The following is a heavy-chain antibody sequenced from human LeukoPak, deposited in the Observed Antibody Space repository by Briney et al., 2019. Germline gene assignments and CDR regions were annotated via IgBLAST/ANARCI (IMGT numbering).Heavy chain of an antibody. CDR2: MNPNSGNT. CDR3: AAAFGRWSAGTFDY. V-gene: IGHV1-8*01. CDR1: GYTFTSYD. Sequence: GASVKVSCKASGYTFTSYDTNWVRQATGQGLEWMGWMNPNSGNTGYAQKFQGRVTMPRNTSISTAYMELSSLRSEDTAVYYCAAAFGRWSAGTFDYWGQGTLVTVSS. J-gene: IGHJ4*02. D-gene: IGHD3-10*01.